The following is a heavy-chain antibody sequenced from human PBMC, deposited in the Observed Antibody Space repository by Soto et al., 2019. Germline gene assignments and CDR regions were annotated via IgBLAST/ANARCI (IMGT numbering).Heavy chain of an antibody. CDR2: IGTAGDT. CDR3: ARGPVTTSYYYYYMDV. J-gene: IGHJ6*03. V-gene: IGHV3-13*01. D-gene: IGHD4-4*01. CDR1: GFTFSSYD. Sequence: GGSLRLSCAASGFTFSSYDMHWVRQATGKGLEWVSAIGTAGDTYYPGSVKGRFTISRENAKNSLYLQMNSLRAGDTAVYYCARGPVTTSYYYYYMDVWGKGTTVTVSS.